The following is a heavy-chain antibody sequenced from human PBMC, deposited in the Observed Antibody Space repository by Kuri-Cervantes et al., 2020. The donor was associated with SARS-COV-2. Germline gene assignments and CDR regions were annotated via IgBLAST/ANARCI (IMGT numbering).Heavy chain of an antibody. Sequence: GSLRLSCTVSGGSISSYYWSWIRQPPGKGLEWIGYIYYSGTTNYNPSLKSRVTISVDTSKNQFSLKLSSVTAADTAVYYCARDSPDSSSWYYYYYGMDVWGQGTTVTVSS. CDR3: ARDSPDSSSWYYYYYGMDV. J-gene: IGHJ6*02. D-gene: IGHD6-13*01. CDR1: GGSISSYY. V-gene: IGHV4-59*01. CDR2: IYYSGTT.